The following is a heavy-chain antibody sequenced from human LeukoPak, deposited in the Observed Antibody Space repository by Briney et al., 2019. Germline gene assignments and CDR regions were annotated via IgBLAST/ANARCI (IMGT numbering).Heavy chain of an antibody. V-gene: IGHV3-66*01. CDR1: GFTVSSNY. J-gene: IGHJ6*02. Sequence: GGSLRLSCAASGFTVSSNYMSWVRQAPEKGLEWVSVIYSGGSTYYADSVKGRFTISRDNSKNTLYLQMNSLRAEDTAVYYCATPSYCSSTSCYALAYGMDVWGQGTTVTVSS. CDR3: ATPSYCSSTSCYALAYGMDV. D-gene: IGHD2-2*01. CDR2: IYSGGST.